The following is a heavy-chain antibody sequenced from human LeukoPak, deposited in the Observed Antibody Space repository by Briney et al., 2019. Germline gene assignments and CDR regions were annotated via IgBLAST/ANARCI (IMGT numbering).Heavy chain of an antibody. V-gene: IGHV3-21*04. CDR3: ASNYYDSSGYHY. J-gene: IGHJ4*02. Sequence: GGSLRLSCAASGFTFSSYGMNWVRQAPGKGLEWVSSISSSSYIYYADSVKGRFTISRDNAKNSLYLQMNSLRAEDTAVYYCASNYYDSSGYHYWGQGTLVTVSS. D-gene: IGHD3-22*01. CDR1: GFTFSSYG. CDR2: ISSSSYI.